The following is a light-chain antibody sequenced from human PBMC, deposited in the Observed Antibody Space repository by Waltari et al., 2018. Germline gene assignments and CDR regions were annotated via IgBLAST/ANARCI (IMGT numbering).Light chain of an antibody. CDR1: QSISSY. V-gene: IGKV1-39*01. CDR3: KQSYSTPRT. CDR2: AAS. Sequence: ILMTQSPSSLSASVGDRVTITFRPRQSISSYLNWYQQKPGKAPKLLIYAASSLQSGVPSRFSGSGSGTDFTLTISSLQPEDFATYYCKQSYSTPRTFGQGTKLEIK. J-gene: IGKJ2*01.